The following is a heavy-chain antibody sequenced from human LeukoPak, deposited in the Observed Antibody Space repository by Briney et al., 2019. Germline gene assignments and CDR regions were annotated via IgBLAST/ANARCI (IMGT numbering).Heavy chain of an antibody. CDR1: GGTFSSYA. D-gene: IGHD1-26*01. J-gene: IGHJ6*03. V-gene: IGHV1-2*02. CDR2: INPNSGGT. Sequence: ASVKVSCKASGGTFSSYAISWVRQAPGQGLEWMGWINPNSGGTNYAQKFQGRVTMTRDTSISTAYMELSRLRSDDTAVYYCARLHYMDVWGKGTTVTVSS. CDR3: ARLHYMDV.